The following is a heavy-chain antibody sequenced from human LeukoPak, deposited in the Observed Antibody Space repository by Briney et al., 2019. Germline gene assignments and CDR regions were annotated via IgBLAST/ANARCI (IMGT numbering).Heavy chain of an antibody. CDR3: ARDVYYGSGSYYWDY. D-gene: IGHD3-10*01. Sequence: ASVKVSCKASGYTFTGYYMHWVRQAPGQGLEWMGWINPNSGGTNYAQKFQGWVTMTRDTSIGTAYMELSRLRSDDTAVYYCARDVYYGSGSYYWDYWGQGTLVTVSS. J-gene: IGHJ4*02. V-gene: IGHV1-2*04. CDR1: GYTFTGYY. CDR2: INPNSGGT.